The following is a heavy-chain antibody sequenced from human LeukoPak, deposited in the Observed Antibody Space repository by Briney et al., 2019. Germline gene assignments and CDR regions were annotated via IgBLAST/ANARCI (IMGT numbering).Heavy chain of an antibody. CDR3: ARGGGITYYGFDF. V-gene: IGHV3-23*01. J-gene: IGHJ4*02. CDR2: ISAGGGST. D-gene: IGHD1-26*01. Sequence: GGSLRLSCVASGLTFSNYCMTWVRQAPGKGLVWVSGISAGGGSTYYADSVKGRFTISRDNARTTLYLQMNSLRGEDTAVYYCARGGGITYYGFDFWGQGTLVTVSS. CDR1: GLTFSNYC.